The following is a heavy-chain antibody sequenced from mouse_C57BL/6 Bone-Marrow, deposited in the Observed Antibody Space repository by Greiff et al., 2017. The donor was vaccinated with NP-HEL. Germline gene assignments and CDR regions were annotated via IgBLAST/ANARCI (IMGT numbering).Heavy chain of an antibody. Sequence: EVHLVESGGGLVQPKGSLKLSCAASGFSFTTYAMNWVRQAPGQGLEWVGRIRSKSNNSTTYYADSVKDRFTISRDDSESMLYLQMNNLKTEDTAMYYCVRWTAQVLFADWGQGTLVTVSA. J-gene: IGHJ3*01. CDR1: GFSFTTYA. CDR2: IRSKSNNSTT. CDR3: VRWTAQVLFAD. V-gene: IGHV10-1*01. D-gene: IGHD3-2*02.